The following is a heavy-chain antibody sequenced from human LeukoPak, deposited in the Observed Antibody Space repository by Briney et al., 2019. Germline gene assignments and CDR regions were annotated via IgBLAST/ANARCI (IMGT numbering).Heavy chain of an antibody. D-gene: IGHD3-3*01. J-gene: IGHJ4*02. V-gene: IGHV3-7*01. CDR1: GFTFSSYW. CDR2: IKQDGSEK. CDR3: ARDARDFWSGYSHY. Sequence: GGSLRLSCAASGFTFSSYWMSWVRQAPGKGLEWVANIKQDGSEKYYVDSVKGRFTISRDNAKNSLYLQMNSLRAEDTAVYYCARDARDFWSGYSHYWGQGTLATVSS.